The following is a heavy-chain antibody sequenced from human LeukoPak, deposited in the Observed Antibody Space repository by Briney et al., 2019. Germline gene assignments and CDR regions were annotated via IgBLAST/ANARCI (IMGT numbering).Heavy chain of an antibody. Sequence: EGSLRLSCAASGFTFSSYAMSWVRQAPGKGLEWVSAISGSGGSTYYADSVKGRFTISRDNSKNTLYLQMNSLRAEDTAVYYCAKDDDYVWGSYRSYFDYWGQGTLVTVSS. D-gene: IGHD3-16*02. J-gene: IGHJ4*02. CDR2: ISGSGGST. CDR3: AKDDDYVWGSYRSYFDY. V-gene: IGHV3-23*01. CDR1: GFTFSSYA.